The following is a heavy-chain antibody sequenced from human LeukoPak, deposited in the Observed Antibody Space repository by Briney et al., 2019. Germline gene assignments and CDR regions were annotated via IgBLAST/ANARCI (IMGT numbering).Heavy chain of an antibody. CDR2: IYYSGST. D-gene: IGHD6-13*01. V-gene: IGHV4-59*01. CDR1: GGSISSYY. Sequence: SETLSLTCTVSGGSISSYYWSWIRQPPGKGLEWIGYIYYSGSTNYNPSLKSRVTISVDASKNQFSLKLSSVTAADTAVYYCARDRGWSSSPYYYYGMDVWGQGTTVTVSS. CDR3: ARDRGWSSSPYYYYGMDV. J-gene: IGHJ6*02.